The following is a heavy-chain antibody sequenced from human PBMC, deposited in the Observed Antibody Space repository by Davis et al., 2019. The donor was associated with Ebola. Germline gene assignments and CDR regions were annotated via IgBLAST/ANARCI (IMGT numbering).Heavy chain of an antibody. CDR2: IFYSGST. J-gene: IGHJ6*04. CDR1: AGSIDNYY. Sequence: MPSETLSLTCTVSAGSIDNYYWSWIRQPPGKALEWIGYIFYSGSTNYNPSLKSRVTISVDTSKNQFSLKLSSVTAADTAVYYCARHSSSPNSHGMDVWGKGTTVTVSS. D-gene: IGHD6-13*01. CDR3: ARHSSSPNSHGMDV. V-gene: IGHV4-59*01.